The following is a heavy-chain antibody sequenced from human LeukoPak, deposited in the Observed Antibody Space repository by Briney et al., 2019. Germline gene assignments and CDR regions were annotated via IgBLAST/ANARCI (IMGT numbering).Heavy chain of an antibody. CDR2: INPNSGGT. CDR1: GYTFTGYY. Sequence: ASVKVSCKASGYTFTGYYMHWVRQAPGQGLEWMGWINPNSGGTNYAQKFQGRVTMTRDTSISTAYTELSRLRSDDTAVYYCARSRGGVVAATRTGNAFDIWGQGTMVTVSS. V-gene: IGHV1-2*02. CDR3: ARSRGGVVAATRTGNAFDI. D-gene: IGHD2-15*01. J-gene: IGHJ3*02.